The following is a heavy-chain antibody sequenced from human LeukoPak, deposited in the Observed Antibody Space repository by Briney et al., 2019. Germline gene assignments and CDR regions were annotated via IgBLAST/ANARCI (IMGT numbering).Heavy chain of an antibody. V-gene: IGHV3-11*06. CDR3: ARDLGYCSSTSCGGY. Sequence: PGGSLRLSCAASGFTFSDAWMTWVRQAPGKGLEWVSCISSSSSYTNYADSVKGRFTISRDNAKNSLYLQMNSLRAEDTAVYYCARDLGYCSSTSCGGYWGQGTLVTVSS. CDR2: ISSSSSYT. J-gene: IGHJ4*02. CDR1: GFTFSDAW. D-gene: IGHD2-2*01.